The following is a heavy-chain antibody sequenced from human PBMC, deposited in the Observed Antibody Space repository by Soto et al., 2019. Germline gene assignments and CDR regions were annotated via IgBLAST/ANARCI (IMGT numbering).Heavy chain of an antibody. CDR2: ISGSGGST. V-gene: IGHV3-23*01. J-gene: IGHJ4*02. D-gene: IGHD3-10*01. Sequence: PGGSLRLSCAASGFTFSSYAMSWVRQAPGKGLEWVSAISGSGGSTYYADSVKGRFTISRDNSKNTLYLQMNSLRAEDTAVYYCAKSPLLWFGESYPYFDYWGQGTLVTVSS. CDR1: GFTFSSYA. CDR3: AKSPLLWFGESYPYFDY.